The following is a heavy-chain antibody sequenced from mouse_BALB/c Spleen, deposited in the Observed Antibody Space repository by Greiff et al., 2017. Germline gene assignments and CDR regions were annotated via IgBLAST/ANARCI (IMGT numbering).Heavy chain of an antibody. J-gene: IGHJ2*01. Sequence: EVQLQESGPGLVKPSQSLSLTCTVTGYSITSDYAWNWIRQFPGNKLEWMGYISYSGSTSYNPSLKSRISITRDTSKNQFFLQLNSVTTEDTATYYCASRDGYYLFDYWGQGTTLTVSS. CDR2: ISYSGST. D-gene: IGHD2-3*01. CDR3: ASRDGYYLFDY. V-gene: IGHV3-2*02. CDR1: GYSITSDYA.